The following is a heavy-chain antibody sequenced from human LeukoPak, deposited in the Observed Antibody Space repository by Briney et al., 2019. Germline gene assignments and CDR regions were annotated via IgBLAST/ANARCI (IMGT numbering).Heavy chain of an antibody. CDR1: GFTFSIYG. CDR3: AKGQTYFDY. CDR2: ISGGGGST. V-gene: IGHV3-23*01. J-gene: IGHJ4*02. Sequence: PGGSLRLSCAASGFTFSIYGMSWVRQAPGKGLEWVSGISGGGGSTYYADSVKGRFTISRDNSKNTLYLQMNSLRAEDTAVYYCAKGQTYFDYWGQGTLVTVSS.